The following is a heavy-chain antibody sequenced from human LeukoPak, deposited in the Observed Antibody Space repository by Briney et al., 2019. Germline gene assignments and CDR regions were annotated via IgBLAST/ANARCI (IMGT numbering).Heavy chain of an antibody. Sequence: GASVKVSCKASGYTFTGYYMHWVRQAPGQVLEWMGRINPNSGGTNYAQKFQGRVTMTRDTSISTAYMELSRLRSDDTAVYYCARDVGSGWYYFDYWGQGTLVTVSS. CDR2: INPNSGGT. V-gene: IGHV1-2*06. J-gene: IGHJ4*02. CDR3: ARDVGSGWYYFDY. D-gene: IGHD6-19*01. CDR1: GYTFTGYY.